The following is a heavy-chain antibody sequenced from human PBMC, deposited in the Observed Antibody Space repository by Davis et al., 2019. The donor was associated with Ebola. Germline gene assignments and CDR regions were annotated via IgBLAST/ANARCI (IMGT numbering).Heavy chain of an antibody. CDR2: IFSNDEK. J-gene: IGHJ4*02. V-gene: IGHV2-26*01. CDR3: AHRHITPTVDLGFDY. D-gene: IGHD1-1*01. CDR1: GFSLSEYGVG. Sequence: SGPTLVKPTATLTLTCTVSGFSLSEYGVGVSWIRQPPGKALEWLAHIFSNDEKSFSASLKSRLTITKDTSKNQVVIAMTNMDPVDTATYYCAHRHITPTVDLGFDYWGQGTLVTVSS.